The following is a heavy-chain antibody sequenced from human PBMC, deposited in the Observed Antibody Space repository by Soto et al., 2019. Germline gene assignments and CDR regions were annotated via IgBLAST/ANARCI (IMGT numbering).Heavy chain of an antibody. CDR1: GGTFSSYA. J-gene: IGHJ5*02. D-gene: IGHD3-10*01. CDR3: ARVLPSHRKESIRGVIDTKQVLKLSWFDP. V-gene: IGHV1-69*01. CDR2: IIPIFGTA. Sequence: QVQLVQSGAEVKKPGSSVRVSCKASGGTFSSYAISWVRQAPGQGLEWMGGIIPIFGTANYAQKFQGRVTITADESTSTAYMKLSSLRSEDTAVYYCARVLPSHRKESIRGVIDTKQVLKLSWFDPWGQGTLVTVSS.